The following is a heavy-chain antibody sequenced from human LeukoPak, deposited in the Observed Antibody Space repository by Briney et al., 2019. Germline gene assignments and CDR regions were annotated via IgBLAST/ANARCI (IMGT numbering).Heavy chain of an antibody. V-gene: IGHV4-38-2*02. CDR2: IYHSGRT. J-gene: IGHJ6*03. CDR1: GYSISSGYY. Sequence: SETLSLTCTVSGYSISSGYYWGWIRQPPGKGLEWIGSIYHSGRTYYNPSLKSRVTISVDTSKNQFSLKLSSVTAADTAVYYCARQSPNYGILKYYYYYYYMDVWGKGTTVTISS. D-gene: IGHD3-9*01. CDR3: ARQSPNYGILKYYYYYYYMDV.